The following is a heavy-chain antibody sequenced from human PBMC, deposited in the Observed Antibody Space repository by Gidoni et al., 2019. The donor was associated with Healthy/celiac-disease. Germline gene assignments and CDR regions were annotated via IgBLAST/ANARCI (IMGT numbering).Heavy chain of an antibody. CDR2: IYHSGST. D-gene: IGHD7-27*01. J-gene: IGHJ5*02. Sequence: QVQLQESGPGLVKPSETLSLTCAVSGYSISSGYYWGWIRQPPGKGLEWIGSIYHSGSTYYNPSLKSRVTISVDTSKNQFSLKLSSVTAADTAVYYCARDSGDSPGGFDPWGQGTLVTVSS. CDR3: ARDSGDSPGGFDP. V-gene: IGHV4-38-2*02. CDR1: GYSISSGYY.